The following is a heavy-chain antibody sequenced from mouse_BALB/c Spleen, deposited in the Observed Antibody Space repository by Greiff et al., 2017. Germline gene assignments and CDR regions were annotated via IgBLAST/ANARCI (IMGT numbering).Heavy chain of an antibody. J-gene: IGHJ3*01. V-gene: IGHV2-6-4*01. Sequence: VQVVESGPGLVAPSQSLSITCTVSGFSLSRYSVHWVRQPPGKGLEWLGMIWGGGSTDYNSALKSRLSISKDNSKSQVFLKMNSLQTDDTAMYYCARNREYGNPAWFAYWGQGTLVTVSA. D-gene: IGHD2-1*01. CDR1: GFSLSRYS. CDR2: IWGGGST. CDR3: ARNREYGNPAWFAY.